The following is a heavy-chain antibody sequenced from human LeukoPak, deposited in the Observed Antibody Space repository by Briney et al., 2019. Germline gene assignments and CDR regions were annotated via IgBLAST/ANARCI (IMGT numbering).Heavy chain of an antibody. CDR3: ASGGSHYDILTDYYYYYGMDV. CDR1: GGSVSSGSYY. V-gene: IGHV4-61*01. CDR2: IYYSGST. J-gene: IGHJ6*04. Sequence: PSETLSLTCTVSGGSVSSGSYYWSWIRQPPGKGLEWIGYIYYSGSTNYNPSLKSRVTISVDTSKNQFSLKLSSVTAADTAVYYCASGGSHYDILTDYYYYYGMDVWGKGTTVTVSS. D-gene: IGHD3-9*01.